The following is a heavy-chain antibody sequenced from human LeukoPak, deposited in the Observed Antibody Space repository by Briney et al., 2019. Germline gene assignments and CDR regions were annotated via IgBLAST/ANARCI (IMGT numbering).Heavy chain of an antibody. Sequence: GGSLRLSCAASGFTFSNYAMTWVRQAPGKGLEWISVIGRGGGDIQYADSVKDRLTISRDNSENTLYLQMNSLRAEDTAVYYCAKYAPPTTVVTRYFDYWGQGILVTVS. CDR2: IGRGGGDI. CDR1: GFTFSNYA. V-gene: IGHV3-23*01. CDR3: AKYAPPTTVVTRYFDY. D-gene: IGHD4-23*01. J-gene: IGHJ4*02.